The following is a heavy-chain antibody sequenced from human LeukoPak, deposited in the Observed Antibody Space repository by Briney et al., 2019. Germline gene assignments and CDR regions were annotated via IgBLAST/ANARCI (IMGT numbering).Heavy chain of an antibody. CDR3: AKATYYYDSSGYRGGYFDY. D-gene: IGHD3-22*01. CDR2: IREEGSEK. J-gene: IGHJ4*02. CDR1: GFTFSSYW. Sequence: PGGSLRLSCAAPGFTFSSYWMSWVRQAPGKGLEWVANIREEGSEKNYMDSVKGRFTISRDNSKNTLYLQMNSLRAEDTAVYYCAKATYYYDSSGYRGGYFDYWGQGTLVTVSS. V-gene: IGHV3-7*01.